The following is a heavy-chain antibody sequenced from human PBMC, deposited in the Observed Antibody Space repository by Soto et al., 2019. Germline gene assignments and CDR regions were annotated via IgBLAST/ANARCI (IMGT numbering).Heavy chain of an antibody. CDR1: GYTFTSYG. CDR3: ARAWLPLDYYGMDV. J-gene: IGHJ6*02. D-gene: IGHD6-19*01. V-gene: IGHV1-18*01. CDR2: ISAYNGNT. Sequence: ASVKVSCKASGYTFTSYGISWVRQAPGQGLEWMGWISAYNGNTNYAQKLQGRVTMTTDTSTSTAYMELRSLRSDDTAVYYCARAWLPLDYYGMDVWGQGTTVTVSS.